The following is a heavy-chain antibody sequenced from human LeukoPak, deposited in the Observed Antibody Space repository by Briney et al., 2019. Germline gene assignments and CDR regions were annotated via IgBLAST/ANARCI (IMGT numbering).Heavy chain of an antibody. CDR1: GFTFSSYS. J-gene: IGHJ6*03. CDR3: ARAARGSSGYYYYTYYYMDV. D-gene: IGHD3-22*01. V-gene: IGHV3-48*01. Sequence: PGGSLRLSCAASGFTFSSYSMNWVRQAPGKGLEWVSYISSSSSTIYYADSVKGRFTISRDNAKNSLYLQMNSLRAEDTAVYYCARAARGSSGYYYYTYYYMDVWGKGTTVTVSS. CDR2: ISSSSSTI.